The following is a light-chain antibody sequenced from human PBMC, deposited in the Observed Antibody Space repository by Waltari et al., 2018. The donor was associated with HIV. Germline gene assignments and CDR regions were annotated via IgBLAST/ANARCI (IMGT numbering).Light chain of an antibody. CDR1: NSNIGRNY. Sequence: QPALTQPPSASETPGQRLTISCSGGNSNIGRNYVFWYQQVPTMAPKLIVYRNDQRPSGVSDRFSGSRSGTSASLIISGLRAEDEAHYYCASWDDGLRGHVFGSGTTVFV. V-gene: IGLV1-47*01. CDR3: ASWDDGLRGHV. CDR2: RND. J-gene: IGLJ1*01.